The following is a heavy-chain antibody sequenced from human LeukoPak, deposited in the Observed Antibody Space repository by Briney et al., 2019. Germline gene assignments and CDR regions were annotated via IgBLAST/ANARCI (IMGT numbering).Heavy chain of an antibody. V-gene: IGHV4-39*01. CDR3: ARAIAAAGTARGWSDP. CDR1: GGSISSSSYY. D-gene: IGHD6-13*01. Sequence: PSETLSLTCTVSGGSISSSSYYWGWIRQPPGKGLEWIGSIYYSGSTYYNPSLKSRVTISVDTSKNQFSLKLSSVTAADTAVYYCARAIAAAGTARGWSDPWGQGTLVTVSS. J-gene: IGHJ5*02. CDR2: IYYSGST.